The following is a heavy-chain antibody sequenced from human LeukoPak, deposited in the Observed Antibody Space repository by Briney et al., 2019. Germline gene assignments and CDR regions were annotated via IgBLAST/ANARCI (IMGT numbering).Heavy chain of an antibody. CDR3: ARERGRGRDSPWFDY. CDR2: IYSDGST. V-gene: IGHV3-53*01. J-gene: IGHJ4*02. CDR1: GFIVSGDF. Sequence: GGSLRLSCAASGFIVSGDFMSWVRQAPGKGLEWVSVIYSDGSTYYADSVKGRFTISRDNSRNTLDLQMTGLRAEDTAVYYCARERGRGRDSPWFDYWGQGTLVTVSS. D-gene: IGHD1-26*01.